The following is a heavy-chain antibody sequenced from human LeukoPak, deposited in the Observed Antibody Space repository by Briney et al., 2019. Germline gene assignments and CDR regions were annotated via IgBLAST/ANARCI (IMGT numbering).Heavy chain of an antibody. CDR3: ARVGGQYSSRGFDP. Sequence: SETLSLTCTVSGGSISSYYWSWIRQPPGKGLEWIGYIHYSGSTNYNPSLKSRVTISVDTSKNQFSLKLSSVTAADTAVYYCARVGGQYSSRGFDPWGQGTLVTVSS. CDR2: IHYSGST. V-gene: IGHV4-59*01. J-gene: IGHJ5*02. CDR1: GGSISSYY. D-gene: IGHD6-13*01.